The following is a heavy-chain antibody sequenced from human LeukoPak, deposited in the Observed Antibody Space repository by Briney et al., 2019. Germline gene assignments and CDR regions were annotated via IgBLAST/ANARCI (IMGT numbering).Heavy chain of an antibody. D-gene: IGHD4-23*01. Sequence: SGGSLRLSCAASGFTFSSYAMHWVRQAPGKGLEYVSAINSNGDSTYYASSVKGRFTISRDNSKNTLYLQMGSLRAEDLAVYYCAKRIYGGNSGLDYWGQGTLVTVSS. J-gene: IGHJ4*02. CDR1: GFTFSSYA. V-gene: IGHV3-64*01. CDR3: AKRIYGGNSGLDY. CDR2: INSNGDST.